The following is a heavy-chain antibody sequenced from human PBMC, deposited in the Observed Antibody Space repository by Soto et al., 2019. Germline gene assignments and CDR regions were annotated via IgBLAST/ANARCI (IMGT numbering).Heavy chain of an antibody. CDR2: IIPIFGTA. Sequence: SVKVSCKASGGTFSSYAISWVRQAPGQGLEWMGGIIPIFGTANYAQKFQGRVTITADKSTSTAYMELSSLRSEDTAVYYCASGRNYFDSSGPCRAFDIWRQGTIVTVSS. D-gene: IGHD3-22*01. CDR1: GGTFSSYA. V-gene: IGHV1-69*06. CDR3: ASGRNYFDSSGPCRAFDI. J-gene: IGHJ3*02.